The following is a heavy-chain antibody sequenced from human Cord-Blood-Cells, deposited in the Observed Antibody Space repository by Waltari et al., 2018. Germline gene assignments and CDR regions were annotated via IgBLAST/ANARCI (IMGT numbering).Heavy chain of an antibody. CDR1: GFTFSSYA. CDR2: ISGSGGST. CDR3: ATTGPGGNWYFDL. Sequence: EVQLLESGGGLVQPGGSLRLSCAASGFTFSSYAMSWVRQAPGKGLEWVSAISGSGGSTYYADSVEGRFTISRDNSKNTLYLQMNSLRAEDTAVYYCATTGPGGNWYFDLWGRGTLVTVSS. J-gene: IGHJ2*01. D-gene: IGHD1-1*01. V-gene: IGHV3-23*01.